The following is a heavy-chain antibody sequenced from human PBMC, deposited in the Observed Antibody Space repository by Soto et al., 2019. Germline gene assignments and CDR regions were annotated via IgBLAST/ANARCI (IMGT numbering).Heavy chain of an antibody. D-gene: IGHD3-10*01. J-gene: IGHJ3*02. CDR2: IYYSGST. V-gene: IGHV4-59*01. CDR1: GGSISSYY. CDR3: ARVWGGAFDI. Sequence: SETMSLTCTVSGGSISSYYWSWIRQPPGKGLEWIGYIYYSGSTNYNPSLKSRVTISVDTSKNQFSLKLSSVTAADTAVYYCARVWGGAFDIWGQGTMVTVSS.